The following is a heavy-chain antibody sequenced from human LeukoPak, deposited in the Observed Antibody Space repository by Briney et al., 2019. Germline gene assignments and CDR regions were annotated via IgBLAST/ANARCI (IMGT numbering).Heavy chain of an antibody. D-gene: IGHD2-21*01. V-gene: IGHV3-23*01. Sequence: GGPLRLSCAAAGFTFTNYPMSWVRQAPGKGLEWVSTISTSGDNTYYADSVKGRFTISRDTSKNTLYLQMNSLRADDTAVYYCAKLTIEGNIVLAPWGQGTLVTVSS. J-gene: IGHJ5*02. CDR1: GFTFTNYP. CDR2: ISTSGDNT. CDR3: AKLTIEGNIVLAP.